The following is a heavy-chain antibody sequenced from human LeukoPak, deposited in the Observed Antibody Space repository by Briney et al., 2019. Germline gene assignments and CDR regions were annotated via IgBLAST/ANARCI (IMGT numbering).Heavy chain of an antibody. CDR1: GFTFSDYY. V-gene: IGHV3-11*06. Sequence: GGSLRLSCAASGFTFSDYYMSWIRQAPGKGLEWVSYISSSSSYTNYADSVKGRLTISRDNAKNSLYLQMNSLRAEDTAVYYCERDIAGVSSSTSLYYFDYWGQGTLVTVSS. J-gene: IGHJ4*02. D-gene: IGHD2-2*01. CDR2: ISSSSSYT. CDR3: ERDIAGVSSSTSLYYFDY.